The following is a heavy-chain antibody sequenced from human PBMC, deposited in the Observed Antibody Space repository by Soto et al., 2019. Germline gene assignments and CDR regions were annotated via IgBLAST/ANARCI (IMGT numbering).Heavy chain of an antibody. D-gene: IGHD3-10*01. CDR2: ISSGSNYT. J-gene: IGHJ6*03. CDR3: ARDFKESQYYYYCMDV. Sequence: ESGGGLVKPGGSLRLSCVVSGFTFSRYSMNWVRQAPGKGLEWVSSISSGSNYTYYADSVKGRFTISRDNAKNSVYLQMNSLRAEDTALYYCARDFKESQYYYYCMDVWGKGTTVTVSS. V-gene: IGHV3-21*06. CDR1: GFTFSRYS.